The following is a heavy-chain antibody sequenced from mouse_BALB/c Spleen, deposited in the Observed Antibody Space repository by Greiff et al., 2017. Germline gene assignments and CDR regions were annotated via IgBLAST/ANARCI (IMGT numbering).Heavy chain of an antibody. Sequence: QVQLQQSGAELAKPGASVKMSCKASGYTFTSYWMHWVKQRPGQGLEWIGYINPSTGYTEYNQKFKDKATLTADKSSSTAYMQLSSLTSQDSAVYYCAYGNYYLDYWGQGTTLTVAS. CDR2: INPSTGYT. J-gene: IGHJ2*01. V-gene: IGHV1-7*01. CDR3: AYGNYYLDY. CDR1: GYTFTSYW. D-gene: IGHD2-10*02.